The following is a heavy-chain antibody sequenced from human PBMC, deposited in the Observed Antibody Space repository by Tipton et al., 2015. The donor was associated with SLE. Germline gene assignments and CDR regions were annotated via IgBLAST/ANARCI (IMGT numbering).Heavy chain of an antibody. CDR1: GYTFTSYG. CDR2: IYYSGST. V-gene: IGHV4-59*07. D-gene: IGHD3-16*01. J-gene: IGHJ6*03. Sequence: QLVQSGPEVKKPGASVKVSCKASGYTFTSYGISWIRQPPGKGLEWIGYIYYSGSTNYNPSLKSRVTISVDTSKNQFSLKLSSVTAADTAVYYCARALGYMDVWGKGTTVTVSS. CDR3: ARALGYMDV.